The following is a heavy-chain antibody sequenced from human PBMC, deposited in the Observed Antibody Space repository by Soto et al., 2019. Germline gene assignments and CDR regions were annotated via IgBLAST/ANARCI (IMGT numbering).Heavy chain of an antibody. Sequence: SQTLSLTCAISGDSVSSNSAAWNWIRQSPSRGLEWLGRTYYRSKWYNDYAVSVKSRITINPDTSKNQFSLQLNSVTPEDTAVYYCARAGPYSSSWHIYRLDSWGQGTLVTVSS. J-gene: IGHJ5*01. D-gene: IGHD6-13*01. CDR1: GDSVSSNSAA. CDR3: ARAGPYSSSWHIYRLDS. CDR2: TYYRSKWYN. V-gene: IGHV6-1*01.